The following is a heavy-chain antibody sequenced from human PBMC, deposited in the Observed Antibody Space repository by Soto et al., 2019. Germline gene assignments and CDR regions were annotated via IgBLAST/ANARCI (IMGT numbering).Heavy chain of an antibody. J-gene: IGHJ5*02. CDR2: ISGSGGST. CDR1: GFTVSRYA. Sequence: GVLRLSCAASGFTVSRYAMSWVRQAPGKGLEWVSAISGSGGSTYYADSVKGRFTISRDNSKNTLYLQMNSLRAEDTAVYYCAKQPNVDTAMVSWFDPWGQGTLVTVSS. D-gene: IGHD5-18*01. V-gene: IGHV3-23*01. CDR3: AKQPNVDTAMVSWFDP.